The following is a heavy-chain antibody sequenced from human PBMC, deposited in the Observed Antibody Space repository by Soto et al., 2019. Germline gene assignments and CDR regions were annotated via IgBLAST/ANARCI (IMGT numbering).Heavy chain of an antibody. D-gene: IGHD3-16*01. Sequence: HPGGSLRLSCAASGFTFSSYAMSWVRQAPGKGLEWVSAISGSGGSTYYADSVKGRFTISRDNSKNTLYLQMNSLRAEDTAVYYCAKAGERAGRSLTREGPNNWFDPWGQGTLVTVSS. CDR2: ISGSGGST. CDR3: AKAGERAGRSLTREGPNNWFDP. J-gene: IGHJ5*02. CDR1: GFTFSSYA. V-gene: IGHV3-23*01.